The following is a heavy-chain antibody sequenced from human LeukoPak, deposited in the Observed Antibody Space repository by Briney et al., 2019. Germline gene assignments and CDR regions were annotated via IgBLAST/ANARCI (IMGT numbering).Heavy chain of an antibody. CDR1: GGTFSTYA. CDR3: AREGRDAYDFDS. Sequence: SVKVSCKASGGTFSTYAISWVRQAPGQGLEWMGRIIPIFGSANYAQKFQGRVTITADKSTSPAYMELSSLSSEDTAMHYCAREGRDAYDFDSWGQGTLVTVSS. J-gene: IGHJ5*01. D-gene: IGHD5-24*01. CDR2: IIPIFGSA. V-gene: IGHV1-69*06.